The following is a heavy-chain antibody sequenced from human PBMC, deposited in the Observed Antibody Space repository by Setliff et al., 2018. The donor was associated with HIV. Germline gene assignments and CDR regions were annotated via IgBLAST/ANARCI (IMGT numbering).Heavy chain of an antibody. CDR2: INHSGST. CDR1: GGSFSGYY. J-gene: IGHJ4*02. D-gene: IGHD6-13*01. V-gene: IGHV4-34*01. CDR3: ARSPAAEGY. Sequence: NPSETLSLTCAVYGGSFSGYYWSWIRQPPGKGLEWIGEINHSGSTNYNPSLKSRVTISVDTSKNQFSLKLRSVTAADTAVYYCARSPAAEGYWGQGALVTVSS.